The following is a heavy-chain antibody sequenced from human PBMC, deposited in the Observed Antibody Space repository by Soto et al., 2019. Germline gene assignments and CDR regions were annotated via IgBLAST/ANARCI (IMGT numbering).Heavy chain of an antibody. CDR3: AKDIVATIRPYYGMDV. J-gene: IGHJ6*02. D-gene: IGHD5-12*01. V-gene: IGHV3-23*01. CDR1: GFTFSSYA. Sequence: EVQLLKSGGGLVQPGGSLRLSCAASGFTFSSYAMSWVRQAPGKGLEWVSAISGSGGSTYYADSVKGRFTISRDNSKNTLYLQMNSLRAEDTAVYYCAKDIVATIRPYYGMDVWGQGTTVTVSS. CDR2: ISGSGGST.